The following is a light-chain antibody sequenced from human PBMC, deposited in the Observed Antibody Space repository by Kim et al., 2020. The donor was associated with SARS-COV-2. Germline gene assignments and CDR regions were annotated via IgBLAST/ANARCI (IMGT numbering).Light chain of an antibody. J-gene: IGLJ2*01. Sequence: SSELTQDPAVSVALGQTVRITCQGDSLRSYYATWYQQKPGQAPILVIYGKNNRPSGIPDRFSGSSSGNTASLTITGNQAGDEADYYCNSRDSNDNVVFGGGTKLTVL. CDR3: NSRDSNDNVV. CDR2: GKN. V-gene: IGLV3-19*01. CDR1: SLRSYY.